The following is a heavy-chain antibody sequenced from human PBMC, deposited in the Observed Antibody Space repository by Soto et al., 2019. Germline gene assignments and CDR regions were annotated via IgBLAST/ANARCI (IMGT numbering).Heavy chain of an antibody. CDR1: GYTFSNYD. CDR2: VNPNNGDT. J-gene: IGHJ4*02. CDR3: AKVSRKGSAIDFDH. D-gene: IGHD3-10*01. Sequence: QVQLVQSGAELKKPGASVKVSCKASGYTFSNYDMNWVRQATGQGPEWIGWVNPNNGDTGYAQKFQGRVTLTTDISTTTAYMELTSLRSEYTAIYYCAKVSRKGSAIDFDHWGQGTQITVSS. V-gene: IGHV1-8*01.